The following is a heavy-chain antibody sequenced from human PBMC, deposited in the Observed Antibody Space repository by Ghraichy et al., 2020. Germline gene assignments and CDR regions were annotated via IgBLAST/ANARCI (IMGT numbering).Heavy chain of an antibody. CDR2: IYTSGST. J-gene: IGHJ6*02. V-gene: IGHV4-4*09. D-gene: IGHD1-26*01. Sequence: SETLSLTCTVSGGSISSYYWSWIRQPPGKGLEWIGYIYTSGSTNYNPSLKSRVTISVDTSKNQFSLKLSSVTAADTAVYYCARRGWEYDYYYGMDVWGQGTTVTVSS. CDR1: GGSISSYY. CDR3: ARRGWEYDYYYGMDV.